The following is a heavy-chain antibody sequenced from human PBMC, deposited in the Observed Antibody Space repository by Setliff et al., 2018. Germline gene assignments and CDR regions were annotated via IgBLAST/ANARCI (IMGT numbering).Heavy chain of an antibody. J-gene: IGHJ4*02. CDR3: ARGSRDGYIPFEH. CDR1: GYTFNTYE. D-gene: IGHD5-12*01. V-gene: IGHV1-8*01. Sequence: ASVKVSCKASGYTFNTYEINWVRQAPGQGLEVMGWVTPNGGSAVYSQKFQGRVTMTASTPLSTAYMELTGLTSEDTAVYFCARGSRDGYIPFEHWGQGTRVTVSS. CDR2: VTPNGGSA.